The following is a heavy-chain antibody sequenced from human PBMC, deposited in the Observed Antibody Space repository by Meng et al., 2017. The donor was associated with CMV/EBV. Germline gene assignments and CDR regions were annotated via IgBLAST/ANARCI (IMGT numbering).Heavy chain of an antibody. CDR3: AREAWFGEILFDY. Sequence: GESLKISCAASGFTFSSYWMSWVRQAPGKGLEWVANIKQDGSEKYYVDSVKGRFTISRDNAKNSLYLQMNSLRAEDTAVYYCAREAWFGEILFDYWGQGTLVTVSS. V-gene: IGHV3-7*01. CDR2: IKQDGSEK. CDR1: GFTFSSYW. D-gene: IGHD3-10*01. J-gene: IGHJ4*02.